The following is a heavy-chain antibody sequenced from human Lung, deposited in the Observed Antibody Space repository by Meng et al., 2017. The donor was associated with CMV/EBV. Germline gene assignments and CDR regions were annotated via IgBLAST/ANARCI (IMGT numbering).Heavy chain of an antibody. D-gene: IGHD2-2*01. CDR1: GGFISSSSW. CDR3: AREYCSTTSCYLVASGGMDV. Sequence: SETLSLTCAVSGGFISSSSWWSWVSQPPGKGLEWIGEIHHSGRTKYNPSLKSRVIISVDKSKNQFTLNLSSVTAADTAVYFCAREYCSTTSCYLVASGGMDVWGQGTTVTVSS. CDR2: IHHSGRT. J-gene: IGHJ6*02. V-gene: IGHV4-4*02.